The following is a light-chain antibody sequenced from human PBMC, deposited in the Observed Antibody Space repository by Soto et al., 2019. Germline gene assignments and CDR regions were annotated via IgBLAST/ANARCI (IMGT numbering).Light chain of an antibody. CDR3: GSWDSRLSSYV. V-gene: IGLV1-51*01. J-gene: IGLJ1*01. Sequence: QAVLTQPPSVSAAPGQKVTISCSGSSSNIGGNSVSWYQQLPGTAPKLLIYDDNKRPSGIPDRFSGSKSGTSATLGITGFQTGDEANYYCGSWDSRLSSYVFATGTKATVL. CDR1: SSNIGGNS. CDR2: DDN.